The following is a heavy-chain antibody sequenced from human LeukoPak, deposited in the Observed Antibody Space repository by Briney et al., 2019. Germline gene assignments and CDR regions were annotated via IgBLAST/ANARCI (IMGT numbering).Heavy chain of an antibody. CDR3: ARDKGEYYYDSSGFRDAFDI. CDR1: GGTFSSYA. J-gene: IGHJ3*02. V-gene: IGHV1-69*01. Sequence: SVKVSCKASGGTFSSYAISWVRQAPRQGLEWIGGIIPIFGTANYAQKFQGRVTITADESTITAYMELSSLRSEDTAVYYCARDKGEYYYDSSGFRDAFDIWGQGTMVTVSS. CDR2: IIPIFGTA. D-gene: IGHD3-22*01.